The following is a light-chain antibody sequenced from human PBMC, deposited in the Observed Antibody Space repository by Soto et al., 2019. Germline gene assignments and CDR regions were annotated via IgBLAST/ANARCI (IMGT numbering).Light chain of an antibody. V-gene: IGLV2-23*02. Sequence: QSALTQPASVSGSPGQSITISCTGTSSDIGSYNRVSWYQRHPGKAPKLTIYEDRQRPSGVSNRFSGSKSGNTASLTISGLQAEDEADYYCCSYAGSDIFVVFGGGTKLTVL. J-gene: IGLJ2*01. CDR3: CSYAGSDIFVV. CDR2: EDR. CDR1: SSDIGSYNR.